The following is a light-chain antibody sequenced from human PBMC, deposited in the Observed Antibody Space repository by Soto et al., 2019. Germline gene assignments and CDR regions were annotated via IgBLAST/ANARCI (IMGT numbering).Light chain of an antibody. V-gene: IGLV2-14*01. Sequence: QSVLTQPASVYGYAGQSITISCSGTMRDVGAYNLVSWYQQHPGTAPKLIIYEVRNRPSGISSRFSGSRSGNTASLTISGLQSEDEGDYYCSAYTARSTLVFGGGTKVTVL. J-gene: IGLJ3*02. CDR3: SAYTARSTLV. CDR2: EVR. CDR1: MRDVGAYNL.